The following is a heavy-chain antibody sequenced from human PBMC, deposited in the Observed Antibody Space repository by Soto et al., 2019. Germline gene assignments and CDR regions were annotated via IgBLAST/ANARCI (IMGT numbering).Heavy chain of an antibody. J-gene: IGHJ4*02. Sequence: SETLSLTCTVSGGSISSGGYYWSWIRQHPGKGLEWIGYIYYSGSTYYNPSLKSRVTISVDTSKNQFSLKLSSVTAADTAVYYCARVTNYSSSWYWFDYWGQGTLVTVSS. V-gene: IGHV4-31*03. CDR2: IYYSGST. CDR3: ARVTNYSSSWYWFDY. CDR1: GGSISSGGYY. D-gene: IGHD6-13*01.